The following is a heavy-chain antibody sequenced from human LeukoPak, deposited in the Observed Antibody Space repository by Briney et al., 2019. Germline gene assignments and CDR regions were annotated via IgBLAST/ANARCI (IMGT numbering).Heavy chain of an antibody. CDR1: GFTFSGYE. D-gene: IGHD3-10*01. CDR3: ARERMVRGAIYYYYYGMDV. CDR2: ISSSGSTI. V-gene: IGHV3-48*03. Sequence: PGGSLRLSCAASGFTFSGYEMNWVRQAPGKGLEWVSYISSSGSTIYYADSVRGRFTISRDNAKNSLYLQMNSLRAEDTAVYYCARERMVRGAIYYYYYGMDVWGRGTTVTVSS. J-gene: IGHJ6*02.